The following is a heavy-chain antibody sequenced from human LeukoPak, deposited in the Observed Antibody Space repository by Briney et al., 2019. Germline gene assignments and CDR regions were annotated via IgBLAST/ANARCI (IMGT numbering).Heavy chain of an antibody. D-gene: IGHD5-18*01. Sequence: PGGSLRLSCAASGFTVSSNYMSWVRQAPGKGLEWDSVIYSGGSTYYADSVKGRFTISRDNSKNTLYLQMNSLRAEDTAVYYCARDPGYSYGSYYGMDVWGQGTTVTVSS. J-gene: IGHJ6*02. V-gene: IGHV3-66*02. CDR1: GFTVSSNY. CDR3: ARDPGYSYGSYYGMDV. CDR2: IYSGGST.